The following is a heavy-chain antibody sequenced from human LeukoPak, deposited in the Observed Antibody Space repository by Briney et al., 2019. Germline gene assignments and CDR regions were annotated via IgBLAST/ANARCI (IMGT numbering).Heavy chain of an antibody. V-gene: IGHV3-48*01. CDR1: GFRFSDYS. J-gene: IGHJ4*02. D-gene: IGHD1-1*01. CDR2: IGISSGNT. Sequence: VGSLRHSCAASGFRFSDYSMNWVRQAPGQGLEWISYIGISSGNTNYADSVKGRFTISGDKAKNSLYLQMNSLRVEDTAVYYFARDYNYAFDNRGQGTLVTVSS. CDR3: ARDYNYAFDN.